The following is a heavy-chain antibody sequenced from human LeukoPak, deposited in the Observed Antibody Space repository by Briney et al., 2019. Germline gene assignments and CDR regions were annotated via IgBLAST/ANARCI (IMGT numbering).Heavy chain of an antibody. V-gene: IGHV4-34*01. D-gene: IGHD1-1*01. CDR3: ARGPTISETGYFDY. J-gene: IGHJ4*03. Sequence: PSETLSLTCAVSGGSFSTYYWSWIRQSPGKGLEWIAEINHRGYTNYNPSVKSRVTISVDTSKNQFSLKVTSLTAADTAVYYCARGPTISETGYFDYWGQGTLVTVSS. CDR2: INHRGYT. CDR1: GGSFSTYY.